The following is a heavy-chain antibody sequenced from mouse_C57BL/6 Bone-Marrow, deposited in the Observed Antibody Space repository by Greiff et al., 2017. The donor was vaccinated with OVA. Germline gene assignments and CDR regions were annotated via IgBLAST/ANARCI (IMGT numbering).Heavy chain of an antibody. J-gene: IGHJ4*01. CDR1: GYTFTDYE. CDR2: IDPETGGT. D-gene: IGHD2-5*01. CDR3: TRCYSNYYAMHY. Sequence: VQLQQSGAELVRPGASVTLSCKASGYTFTDYEMHWVKQTPVHGLEWIGAIDPETGGTAYNQKFKGKAILTADKSSSTAYMELRSLTSEDSAVYYCTRCYSNYYAMHYWGQGTSVTVSA. V-gene: IGHV1-15*01.